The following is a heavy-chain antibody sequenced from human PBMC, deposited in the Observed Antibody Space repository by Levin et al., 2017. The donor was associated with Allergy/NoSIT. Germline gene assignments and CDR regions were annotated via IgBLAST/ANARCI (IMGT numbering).Heavy chain of an antibody. CDR1: GFTFRSYS. D-gene: IGHD1-14*01. Sequence: LSLPCAASGFTFRSYSMTWVRQAPGKGLEWVSYISSGSTTINYADSVKGRFSISRDNAKNSLYLQMNSLRAEDTAVYFCARDLRKEVYWGQGIMVTVSS. CDR3: ARDLRKEVY. V-gene: IGHV3-48*01. J-gene: IGHJ4*02. CDR2: ISSGSTTI.